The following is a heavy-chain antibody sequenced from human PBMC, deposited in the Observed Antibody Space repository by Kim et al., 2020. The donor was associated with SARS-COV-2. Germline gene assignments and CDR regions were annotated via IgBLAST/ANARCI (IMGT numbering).Heavy chain of an antibody. CDR3: ARTPILRYFDWLLNYFDY. J-gene: IGHJ4*02. V-gene: IGHV1-8*01. Sequence: QGRVTMTRNTSISTAYMELSSLRSEDTAVYYCARTPILRYFDWLLNYFDYWGQGTLVTVSS. D-gene: IGHD3-9*01.